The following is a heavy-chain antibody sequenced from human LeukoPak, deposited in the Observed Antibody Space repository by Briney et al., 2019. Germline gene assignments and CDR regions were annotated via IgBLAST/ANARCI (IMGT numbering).Heavy chain of an antibody. CDR2: ISGSGGST. CDR1: GFTFSSYG. V-gene: IGHV3-23*01. J-gene: IGHJ4*02. D-gene: IGHD3-3*01. Sequence: GGSLRLSCAASGFTFSSYGMSWVRQAPGKGLEWVSAISGSGGSTYYADSVKGRFTISRDNSKNTLYLQMNSLRAEDTAVYYCAKDGRRFLEWLLYRYTLSFDYWGQGTLVTVSS. CDR3: AKDGRRFLEWLLYRYTLSFDY.